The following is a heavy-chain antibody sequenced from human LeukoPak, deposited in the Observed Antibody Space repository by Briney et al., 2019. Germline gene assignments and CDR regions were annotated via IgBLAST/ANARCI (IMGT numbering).Heavy chain of an antibody. Sequence: ASVKVSCKASGYTFSSYGISWVRQAPGQGLEWMGWISAYNGNTNYAQKFQGRVTLTRDMSTSTDYLELSSLRSEDTAVYYCARDNSVRDEAWWFNPWGQGTLVTVSS. CDR3: ARDNSVRDEAWWFNP. D-gene: IGHD5-24*01. J-gene: IGHJ5*02. CDR2: ISAYNGNT. CDR1: GYTFSSYG. V-gene: IGHV1-18*01.